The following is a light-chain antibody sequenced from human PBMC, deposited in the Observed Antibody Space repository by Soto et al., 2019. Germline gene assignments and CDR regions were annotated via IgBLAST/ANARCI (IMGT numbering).Light chain of an antibody. Sequence: DIQMTQSPSTLSACVGDRVTITCRASQSISSWLAWDQQKPGKAPKLLIYDASSLESGVPSRFSGSGSGTEFTLTISSLQPDDFATYYCQQYNSYPAFGQGTKVEIK. CDR3: QQYNSYPA. J-gene: IGKJ1*01. V-gene: IGKV1-5*01. CDR2: DAS. CDR1: QSISSW.